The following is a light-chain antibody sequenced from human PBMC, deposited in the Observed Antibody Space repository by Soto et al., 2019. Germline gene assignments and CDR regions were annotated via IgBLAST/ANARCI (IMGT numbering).Light chain of an antibody. CDR1: QSISRW. V-gene: IGKV1-5*01. CDR3: QQYNSNSKYT. CDR2: DAS. Sequence: DIQMTQSPSTLSASVGDRVTITCRASQSISRWLAWYLQRPGKAPKLLIYDASSVESGVPSRFSGSGSGTEFTLTISSLQPDDFATYYCQQYNSNSKYTFGQGTKLEIK. J-gene: IGKJ2*01.